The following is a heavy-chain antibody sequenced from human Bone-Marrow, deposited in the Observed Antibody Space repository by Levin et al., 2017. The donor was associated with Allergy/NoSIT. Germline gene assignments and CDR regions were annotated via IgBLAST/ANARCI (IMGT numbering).Heavy chain of an antibody. D-gene: IGHD3-3*01. Sequence: ASVKVSCKASGGTFSSYAISWVRQAPGQGLEWMGGIIPIFGTANYAQKFQGRVTITADESTSTAYMELSSLRSEDTAVYYCAKLKVLRFLEWLYGWFDPWGQGTLVTVSS. CDR3: AKLKVLRFLEWLYGWFDP. J-gene: IGHJ5*02. CDR2: IIPIFGTA. V-gene: IGHV1-69*13. CDR1: GGTFSSYA.